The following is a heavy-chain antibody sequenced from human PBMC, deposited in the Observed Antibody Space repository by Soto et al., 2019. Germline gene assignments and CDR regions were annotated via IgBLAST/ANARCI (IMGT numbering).Heavy chain of an antibody. J-gene: IGHJ6*03. CDR3: ARVSTLWGNYYYMDV. CDR2: ISSNGGST. CDR1: GFTFSSYA. V-gene: IGHV3-64*01. D-gene: IGHD3-10*01. Sequence: VGSLRLSCAASGFTFSSYAMHWVRQAPGKGLEYVSAISSNGGSTYYANSVKGRFTISRDNSKNTLYLQMGSLRAEDMAVYYCARVSTLWGNYYYMDVWGKGTTVTVSS.